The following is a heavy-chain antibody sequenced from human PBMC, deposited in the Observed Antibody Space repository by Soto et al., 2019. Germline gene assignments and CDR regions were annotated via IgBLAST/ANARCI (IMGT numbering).Heavy chain of an antibody. CDR3: AGGFSSGDNDY. CDR2: IYHSGSI. V-gene: IGHV4-4*02. CDR1: GVSIVSSSW. J-gene: IGHJ4*02. D-gene: IGHD2-21*01. Sequence: PSETLSLTCDVSGVSIVSSSWWGWVRQFPGQGLEWGGEIYHSGSINYNPSLKSRVTISVDKSKNHVSLRLTSVTAADTGVYYCAGGFSSGDNDYWAEGALVTVSS.